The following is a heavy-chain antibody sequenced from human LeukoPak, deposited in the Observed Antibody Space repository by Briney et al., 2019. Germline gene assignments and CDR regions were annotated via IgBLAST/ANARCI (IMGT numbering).Heavy chain of an antibody. CDR1: GYTFIDYY. D-gene: IGHD5-24*01. Sequence: ASVKVSCKASGYTFIDYYMHWVRQAPGQGLEWMGWINPNSGGTNYAQKFQGWVTMTRDTSISTAYMELSRLRSDDTAVYYCARADRDGYNINLDYRGQGTLVTVSS. CDR3: ARADRDGYNINLDY. V-gene: IGHV1-2*04. CDR2: INPNSGGT. J-gene: IGHJ4*02.